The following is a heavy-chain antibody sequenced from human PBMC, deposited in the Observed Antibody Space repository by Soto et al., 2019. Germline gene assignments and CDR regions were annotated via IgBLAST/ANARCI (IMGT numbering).Heavy chain of an antibody. CDR2: ISSRASAT. CDR3: FGGNGGPQ. J-gene: IGHJ4*02. D-gene: IGHD3-16*01. Sequence: GGSLRLSCEASIFTFSDYYMTWIRQAPGKGLEWVSSISSRASATYYADSVKGRFTISRDNVRNSASLQMNSLRVEDTAVYFCFGGNGGPQWGQGTLVTVSS. CDR1: IFTFSDYY. V-gene: IGHV3-11*01.